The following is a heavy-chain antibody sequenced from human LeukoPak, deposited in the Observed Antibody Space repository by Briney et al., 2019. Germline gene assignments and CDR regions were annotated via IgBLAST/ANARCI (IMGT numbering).Heavy chain of an antibody. D-gene: IGHD6-13*01. V-gene: IGHV3-7*01. CDR3: ARDPIPIAAATGDY. CDR2: IKQDGSEK. Sequence: GGSPRLSCAASGFTFSSYWMSWVRQAPGKGLEWVANIKQDGSEKYYVDSVKGRFTISRDNAKNSLYLQMNSLRAEDTAVYYCARDPIPIAAATGDYWGQGTLVTVSS. J-gene: IGHJ4*02. CDR1: GFTFSSYW.